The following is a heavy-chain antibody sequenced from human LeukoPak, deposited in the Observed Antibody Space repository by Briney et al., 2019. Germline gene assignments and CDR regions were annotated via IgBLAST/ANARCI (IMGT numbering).Heavy chain of an antibody. J-gene: IGHJ4*02. Sequence: PSETLSLTCTVSGGSISSGDYYWSWIRQPPGKGLEWIGYIYYSGSTYYNPSLKSRVTISVDTSKNQFSLKLSSVTAADMAVYYCASISSIAALDYWGQGTLVTVSS. CDR1: GGSISSGDYY. D-gene: IGHD6-6*01. V-gene: IGHV4-30-4*01. CDR3: ASISSIAALDY. CDR2: IYYSGST.